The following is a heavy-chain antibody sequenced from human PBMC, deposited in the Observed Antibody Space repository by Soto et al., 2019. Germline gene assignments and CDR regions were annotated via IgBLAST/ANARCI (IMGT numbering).Heavy chain of an antibody. CDR2: ISYDGRNK. CDR3: AKDCCGGGTFYSYGMDV. D-gene: IGHD2-21*01. J-gene: IGHJ6*02. Sequence: QLVESGGGVVQPGRSLRLSCAASGFTFRNYGIHWVRQAPGKGLEWVALISYDGRNKFYADSVKGRFTISRDNSKNTLYLQMNSLRPEDTAVYYCAKDCCGGGTFYSYGMDVWGQGTTVTVSS. CDR1: GFTFRNYG. V-gene: IGHV3-30*18.